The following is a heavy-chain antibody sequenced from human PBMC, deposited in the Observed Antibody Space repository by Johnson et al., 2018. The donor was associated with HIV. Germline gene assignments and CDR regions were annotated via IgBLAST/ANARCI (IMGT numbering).Heavy chain of an antibody. J-gene: IGHJ3*02. CDR2: IKSKTDGGTT. V-gene: IGHV3-15*01. Sequence: VQLVESGGGLVKPGGSLRLSCTASGFTFSSAWMNWVRQAPGKGLEWVGRIKSKTDGGTTDYAAPVKGRFTISRDDSKNTLYLQMNSLKTEDTAVYYCTTDWAVEWFHNDAFDIWGQGTMVTVSS. CDR3: TTDWAVEWFHNDAFDI. D-gene: IGHD3-3*01. CDR1: GFTFSSAW.